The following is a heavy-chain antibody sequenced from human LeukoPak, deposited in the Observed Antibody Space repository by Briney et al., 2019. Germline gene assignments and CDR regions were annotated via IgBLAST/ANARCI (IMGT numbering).Heavy chain of an antibody. Sequence: SETLSLTCTVSGGSISSYYWSWIRQPPGKGLEWIGYIYYSGSTNYNTSLKSRVTISVDTSKNQFSLKLSSVTAADTAVYYCARQLRGYCSSTSCYGRYFDYWGQGTLVTVSS. CDR3: ARQLRGYCSSTSCYGRYFDY. J-gene: IGHJ4*02. D-gene: IGHD2-2*01. CDR1: GGSISSYY. V-gene: IGHV4-59*08. CDR2: IYYSGST.